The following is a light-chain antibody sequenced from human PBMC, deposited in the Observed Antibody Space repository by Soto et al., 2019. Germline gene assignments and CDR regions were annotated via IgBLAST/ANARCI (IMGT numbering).Light chain of an antibody. Sequence: DIQMTQYPSTLSGSVGDRVTITCGASQTISSWLAWYQKKPGKAPKLLIYKASTLKSGVPSRLTGSGYGTELTITISSLKPDDFETYYCQHYNSYSEAFGHGTKVDIK. CDR1: QTISSW. CDR2: KAS. CDR3: QHYNSYSEA. J-gene: IGKJ1*01. V-gene: IGKV1-5*03.